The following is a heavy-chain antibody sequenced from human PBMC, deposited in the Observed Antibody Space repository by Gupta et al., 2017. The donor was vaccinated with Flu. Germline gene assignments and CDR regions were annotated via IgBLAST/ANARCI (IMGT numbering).Heavy chain of an antibody. Sequence: EVQLLESGGGLVQLGGSLRLSCAASGCSFSTYAVSWVRQAPGKGLEWVSGINNNGGSTNYADSVKGRFTISRDNSKNMLYLEMNSLRAEDTALYYCAKDLYTIPGALDSWGQGTLVTVSS. J-gene: IGHJ4*02. D-gene: IGHD4/OR15-4a*01. V-gene: IGHV3-23*01. CDR2: INNNGGST. CDR1: GCSFSTYA. CDR3: AKDLYTIPGALDS.